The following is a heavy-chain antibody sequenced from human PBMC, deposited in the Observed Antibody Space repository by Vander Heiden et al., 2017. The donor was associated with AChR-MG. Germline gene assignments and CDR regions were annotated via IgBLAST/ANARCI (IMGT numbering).Heavy chain of an antibody. J-gene: IGHJ6*02. V-gene: IGHV3-23*01. CDR2: ISGSGGST. D-gene: IGHD6-13*01. Sequence: EVQRLESGGGLVQPGGSLRLSRAAPGFTCSSYAMSWVRQAPGKGLGWVSAISGSGGSTYYADSVKVRFTISRDNSKNTLYLQMNSLRAEDTAVYYCAKGIAAAVYYYYGMDVWGQGTTVTVSS. CDR1: GFTCSSYA. CDR3: AKGIAAAVYYYYGMDV.